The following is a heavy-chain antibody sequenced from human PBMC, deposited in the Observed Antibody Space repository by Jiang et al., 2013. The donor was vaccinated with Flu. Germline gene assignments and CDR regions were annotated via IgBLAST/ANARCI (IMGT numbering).Heavy chain of an antibody. J-gene: IGHJ5*02. CDR3: ARHRGSNGFDP. V-gene: IGHV4-39*01. CDR1: GGSISSNSYY. Sequence: GGSISSNSYYWVWIRQPPGKGLEWIGSIYYSGIAYYNPSLKSRVTISVDTSKNQFSLKLSSVTAADTAVHYCARHRGSNGFDPWGQGTLVTVSS. CDR2: IYYSGIA. D-gene: IGHD5-18*01.